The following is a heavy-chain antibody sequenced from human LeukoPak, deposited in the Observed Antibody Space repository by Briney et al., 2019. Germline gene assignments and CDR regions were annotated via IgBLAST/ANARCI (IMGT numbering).Heavy chain of an antibody. CDR2: ISGSGSST. CDR3: AKDRIVATTRYYFDY. Sequence: AGGSLRLSCAASGFTFSSYAMSWVRQAPGKGLEWVSAISGSGSSTYYADSVKGRFTISRDNSKNTLYLQMNSLRAEDTAVYYCAKDRIVATTRYYFDYWGQGTLVTVSS. J-gene: IGHJ4*02. V-gene: IGHV3-23*01. CDR1: GFTFSSYA. D-gene: IGHD5-12*01.